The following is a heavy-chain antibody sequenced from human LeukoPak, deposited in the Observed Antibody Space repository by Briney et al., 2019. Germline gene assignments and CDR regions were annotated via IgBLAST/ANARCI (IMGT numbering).Heavy chain of an antibody. J-gene: IGHJ4*02. CDR3: ARSPGGVAAAGSLIFDY. CDR1: GYTFTSYG. D-gene: IGHD6-13*01. V-gene: IGHV1-18*01. CDR2: ISAYNGNT. Sequence: ASVKVSCKASGYTFTSYGISWVRQAPGQGLEWMGWISAYNGNTNYAQKLQGRVTMTTDTSTSTAYMELRSLRSDDTAVYYCARSPGGVAAAGSLIFDYWGQGTLVTVSS.